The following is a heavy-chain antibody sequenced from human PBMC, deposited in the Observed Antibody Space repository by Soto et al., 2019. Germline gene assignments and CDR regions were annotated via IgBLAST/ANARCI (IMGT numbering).Heavy chain of an antibody. CDR3: ARDLGGLASSSGSYNGLDV. V-gene: IGHV4-31*03. Sequence: SEPQSLTCTVSGGSLSSRGDYWGWIRQHPGQGLEWIGYIYYSGSTYYNPSLRSRVTMSVDTSKNQFSLKLRSVTAADTAVYYCARDLGGLASSSGSYNGLDVWGQGATVTVSS. D-gene: IGHD3-10*01. CDR1: GGSLSSRGDY. CDR2: IYYSGST. J-gene: IGHJ6*02.